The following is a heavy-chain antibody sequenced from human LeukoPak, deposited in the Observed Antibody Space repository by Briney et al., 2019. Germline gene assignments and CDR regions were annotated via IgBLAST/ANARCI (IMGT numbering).Heavy chain of an antibody. CDR2: ISGSGGST. D-gene: IGHD6-13*01. V-gene: IGHV3-23*01. CDR1: GFTFSSYA. CDR3: AKSDLAADTGDYFDY. J-gene: IGHJ4*02. Sequence: GGSLRLSCAASGFTFSSYAMSWVRQAPGKGLEWVSAISGSGGSTYYADSVKGRFTISRDNSKNTLYLQMNSLRAEDTAVYYGAKSDLAADTGDYFDYWGQGTLVTVS.